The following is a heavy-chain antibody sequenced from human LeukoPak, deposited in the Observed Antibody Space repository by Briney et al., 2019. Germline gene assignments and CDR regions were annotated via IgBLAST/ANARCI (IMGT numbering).Heavy chain of an antibody. Sequence: PSETLSLTCTVSGGSISSYYWSWIRQPAGKGLEWIGRIYTSGSTNYNPSLKSRVTISVDKSKNQFSLKLSSVTAADTAVYYCARDRSSSSAYYYYYYYMKVWGKGTTVTVSS. CDR3: ARDRSSSSAYYYYYYYMKV. V-gene: IGHV4-4*07. J-gene: IGHJ6*03. CDR1: GGSISSYY. D-gene: IGHD6-6*01. CDR2: IYTSGST.